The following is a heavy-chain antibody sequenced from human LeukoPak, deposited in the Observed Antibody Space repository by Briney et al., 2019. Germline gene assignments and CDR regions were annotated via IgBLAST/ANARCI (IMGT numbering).Heavy chain of an antibody. D-gene: IGHD3-22*01. CDR3: ARPMIVVAEWEDDAFDI. J-gene: IGHJ3*02. V-gene: IGHV1-69*05. Sequence: GAPVKVSCKASGGTFSSYAISWVRQAPGQGLEWMGRIIPIFGTANYAQKFQGRVTITTGESTSTAYMELSSLRSEDTAVYYCARPMIVVAEWEDDAFDIWGQGTMVTVSS. CDR1: GGTFSSYA. CDR2: IIPIFGTA.